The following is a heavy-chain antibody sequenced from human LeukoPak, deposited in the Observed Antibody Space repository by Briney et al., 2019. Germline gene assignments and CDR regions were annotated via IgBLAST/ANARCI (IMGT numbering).Heavy chain of an antibody. CDR2: ISGSSSYI. J-gene: IGHJ4*02. CDR1: GFTFSRYS. V-gene: IGHV3-21*04. Sequence: GGSLRLSCAASGFTFSRYSMNWVRQAPGKGLEWVSSISGSSSYIYYADSVKGRFTISRHNAKNSLYLQMNSLRAEDTAVYYCAKDLQLLWFGESLYPPYFDYWGQGTLVTVSS. D-gene: IGHD3-10*01. CDR3: AKDLQLLWFGESLYPPYFDY.